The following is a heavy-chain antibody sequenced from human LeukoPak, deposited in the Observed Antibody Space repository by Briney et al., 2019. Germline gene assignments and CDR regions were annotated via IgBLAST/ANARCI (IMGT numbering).Heavy chain of an antibody. D-gene: IGHD6-19*01. J-gene: IGHJ4*02. CDR2: IYYSGST. V-gene: IGHV4-39*07. CDR3: ARAPRWLVSYYFDY. CDR1: GFTFSSYA. Sequence: PGGSLRLSCVASGFTFSSYAMNWARQPPGKGLEWIGSIYYSGSTYYNPSLKSRVTISVDTSKNQFSLKLSSVTAADTAVYYCARAPRWLVSYYFDYWGQGTLVTVSS.